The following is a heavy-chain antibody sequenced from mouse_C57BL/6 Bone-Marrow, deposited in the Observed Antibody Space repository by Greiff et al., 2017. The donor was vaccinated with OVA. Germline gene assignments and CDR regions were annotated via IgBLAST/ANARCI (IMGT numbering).Heavy chain of an antibody. CDR2: ISYDGSN. J-gene: IGHJ2*01. D-gene: IGHD2-1*01. CDR3: ARVGVYYGYFDY. CDR1: GYSITSGYY. Sequence: EVQLVESGPGLVKPSQSLSLTCSVTGYSITSGYYWNWIRQFPGNKLEWMGYISYDGSNNYNPSLKNRISITRDTSKNQFFLKLKSVTTEDTATYYCARVGVYYGYFDYWGQGTTLTVSS. V-gene: IGHV3-6*01.